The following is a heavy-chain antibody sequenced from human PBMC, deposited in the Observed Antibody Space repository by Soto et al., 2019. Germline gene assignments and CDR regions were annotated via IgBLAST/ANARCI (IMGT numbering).Heavy chain of an antibody. CDR3: AADLGVAGTDPYYYYGMYV. D-gene: IGHD6-19*01. J-gene: IGHJ6*02. Sequence: SVKGSCKASGFTFTSSSVPWVRQARGQRLEWIGWIVVGRGNTNYAQKFQEGVTITRDMSTGTAYMELSSLRSEDTAVYYCAADLGVAGTDPYYYYGMYVWGQGTTVTVSS. CDR2: IVVGRGNT. V-gene: IGHV1-58*01. CDR1: GFTFTSSS.